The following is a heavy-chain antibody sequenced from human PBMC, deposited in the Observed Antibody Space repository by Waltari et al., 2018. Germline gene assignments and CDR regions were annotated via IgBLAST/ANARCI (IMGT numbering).Heavy chain of an antibody. CDR2: IKQDGSEK. J-gene: IGHJ6*03. CDR3: ARRSPHSGYDLKSYYYYYYYMDV. V-gene: IGHV3-7*01. D-gene: IGHD5-12*01. CDR1: GFTFSSYW. Sequence: EVQLVESGGGLVQPGGSLRLSCAASGFTFSSYWMSWVRQAPGKGLEWVANIKQDGSEKYYVDSVKRQLPTSRDNAKNSLYLQMNSLRDEDTAVYYCARRSPHSGYDLKSYYYYYYYMDVWGKGTTVTVSS.